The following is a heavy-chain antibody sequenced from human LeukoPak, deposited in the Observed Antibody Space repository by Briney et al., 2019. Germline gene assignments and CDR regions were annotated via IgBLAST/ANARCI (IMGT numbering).Heavy chain of an antibody. CDR3: ARRYCSSTSCYIDY. CDR1: GYSFTSYW. J-gene: IGHJ4*02. V-gene: IGHV5-51*01. CDR2: IYPGDSDT. Sequence: GESLQISCQGSGYSFTSYWTGWVRQLPGKGLEWMGIIYPGDSDTRYSPSFQGQVTISADKSISTAYLQWSSLKASDTAMYYCARRYCSSTSCYIDYWGQGTLVTVSS. D-gene: IGHD2-2*02.